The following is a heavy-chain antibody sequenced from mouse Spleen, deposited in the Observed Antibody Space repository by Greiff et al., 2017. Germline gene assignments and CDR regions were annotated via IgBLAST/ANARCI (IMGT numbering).Heavy chain of an antibody. V-gene: IGHV1-66*01. CDR1: GYSFTSYY. CDR3: ARGRDYAMDY. Sequence: QVQLKESGPELVKPGASVKISCKASGYSFTSYYIHWVKQRPGQGLEWIGWIYPGSGNTKYNEKFKGKATLTADTSSSTAYMQLSSLTSEDSAVYYCARGRDYAMDYWGQGTSVTVSS. J-gene: IGHJ4*01. CDR2: IYPGSGNT.